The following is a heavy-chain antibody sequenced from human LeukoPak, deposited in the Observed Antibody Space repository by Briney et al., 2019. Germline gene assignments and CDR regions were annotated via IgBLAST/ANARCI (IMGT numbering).Heavy chain of an antibody. J-gene: IGHJ4*02. Sequence: ASVKASCKVSGYTLTELSMHWVRQAPGKGLEWMGGFDPEDGETIYAQKFQGRVTMTEDTSTDTAYMELSSLRSDDTAVYYCARRFYYDSSGYNDYWGQGTLVTVSS. D-gene: IGHD3-22*01. V-gene: IGHV1-24*01. CDR3: ARRFYYDSSGYNDY. CDR1: GYTLTELS. CDR2: FDPEDGET.